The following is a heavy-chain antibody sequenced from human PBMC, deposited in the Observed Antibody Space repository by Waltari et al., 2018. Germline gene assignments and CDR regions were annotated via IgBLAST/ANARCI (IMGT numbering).Heavy chain of an antibody. CDR3: ATFKGDH. V-gene: IGHV3-23*01. D-gene: IGHD3-3*02. CDR2: ISGAGTGA. Sequence: DVQLLESGGGLIQPGGSLRLSCAASGLRFSTTSMTWVRQVPGKGLEWVSSISGAGTGAYYADSIKGRFTISRDNSRNTLSLQMNSLRAEDTALYYCATFKGDHWGQGTLVTVSS. J-gene: IGHJ4*02. CDR1: GLRFSTTS.